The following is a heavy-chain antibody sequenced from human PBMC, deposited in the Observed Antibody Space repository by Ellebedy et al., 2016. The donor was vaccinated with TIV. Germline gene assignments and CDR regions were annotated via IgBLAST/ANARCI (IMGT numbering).Heavy chain of an antibody. CDR2: IKQDGSEK. Sequence: GESLKISCAASGFTFGSYWMSWVRQAPGKGLEWVATIKQDGSEKNYVDSVKGRLAISRDNARSSLYLQMNSLSVEDTAVYYCGRGQTTFEYWGQGTLVTVSS. D-gene: IGHD4-11*01. J-gene: IGHJ4*02. CDR3: GRGQTTFEY. V-gene: IGHV3-7*01. CDR1: GFTFGSYW.